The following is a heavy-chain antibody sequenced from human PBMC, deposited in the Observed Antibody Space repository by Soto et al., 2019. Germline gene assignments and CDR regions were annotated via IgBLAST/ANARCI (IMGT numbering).Heavy chain of an antibody. Sequence: SETLSLTCTVSGGSISSYYWSWIRQPPGKGLEWIGYIYYSGSTNYNPSLKSRVTISVDTSKNQFSLKLSSVTAADTAVYYCARLGYSYGYRYYYYYMDVWGKGTTVTVSS. J-gene: IGHJ6*03. CDR3: ARLGYSYGYRYYYYYMDV. D-gene: IGHD5-18*01. V-gene: IGHV4-59*08. CDR1: GGSISSYY. CDR2: IYYSGST.